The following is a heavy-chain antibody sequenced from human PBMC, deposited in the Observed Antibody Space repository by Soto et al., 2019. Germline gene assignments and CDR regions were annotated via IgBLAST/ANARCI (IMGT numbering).Heavy chain of an antibody. J-gene: IGHJ6*02. CDR3: AKDEIAVHEDYAYNGLDV. V-gene: IGHV3-23*01. CDR1: RFTFSTYA. CDR2: ISGSGIST. Sequence: EVQLLESGGGLVQPGGSLRLSCAASRFTFSTYAMSWVRQAPGKGLEWVSGISGSGISTYYAYSVKGRFAISRDNSKNTLYLQMNSLRAEDTAVYYCAKDEIAVHEDYAYNGLDVWGQGTTVTVSS. D-gene: IGHD6-19*01.